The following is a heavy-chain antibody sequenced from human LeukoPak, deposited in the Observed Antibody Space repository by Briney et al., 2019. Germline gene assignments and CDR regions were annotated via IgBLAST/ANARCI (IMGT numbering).Heavy chain of an antibody. CDR1: GGSITSSNW. V-gene: IGHV4-4*02. CDR3: ARHSSGSPGRDVLDY. J-gene: IGHJ4*02. CDR2: IYHSGST. Sequence: NPSETLSLTCAVSGGSITSSNWWSWVRQPPGKGLEWIGEIYHSGSTNYNPSLKSRVTISVDKSKNQFSLKLSSVTAADTAVYYCARHSSGSPGRDVLDYWGQGTLVTVSS. D-gene: IGHD6-19*01.